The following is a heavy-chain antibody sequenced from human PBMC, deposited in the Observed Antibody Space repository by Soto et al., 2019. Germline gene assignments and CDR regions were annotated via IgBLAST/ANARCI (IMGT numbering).Heavy chain of an antibody. D-gene: IGHD1-26*01. J-gene: IGHJ6*02. CDR2: LCYSGST. CDR1: GASVSSSSYF. V-gene: IGHV4-39*01. CDR3: VRHEAATTSAYYGMDL. Sequence: PSETLSLTCAVSGASVSSSSYFWGWIRQPPGKGLEWIGSLCYSGSTYYNPSLKSRVIISVDTSKNQFSLKLSSVTAADTAMYYCVRHEAATTSAYYGMDLWGQGTTVTVSS.